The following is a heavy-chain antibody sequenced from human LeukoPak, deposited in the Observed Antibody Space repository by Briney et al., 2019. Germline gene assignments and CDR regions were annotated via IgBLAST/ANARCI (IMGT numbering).Heavy chain of an antibody. D-gene: IGHD6-13*01. V-gene: IGHV1-3*01. CDR2: INAGNGNT. J-gene: IGHJ3*02. CDR1: GYTFTSYA. CDR3: AREYSSSWYDSTLLDAFDI. Sequence: ASVKVSCKASGYTFTSYAMHWVRQAPGQRLEWMGWINAGNGNTKYSQKFQGRVTITRDTSASTAYMELSSLRSEDTAVYYCAREYSSSWYDSTLLDAFDIWGQGTMVTVSS.